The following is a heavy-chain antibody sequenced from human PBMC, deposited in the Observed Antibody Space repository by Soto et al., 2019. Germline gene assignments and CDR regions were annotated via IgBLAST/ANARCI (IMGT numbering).Heavy chain of an antibody. V-gene: IGHV3-74*01. CDR3: ARDNPAAGILVSYYYGMDV. D-gene: IGHD6-13*01. CDR2: INSDGSST. Sequence: GGSLRLSCAASGFTFSSYWMHWVRQAPGKGLVWVSRINSDGSSTSYADSVKGRFTISRDNAKNTLYLQMNSLRAEDTAVYYCARDNPAAGILVSYYYGMDVWGQGTTVTVSS. J-gene: IGHJ6*02. CDR1: GFTFSSYW.